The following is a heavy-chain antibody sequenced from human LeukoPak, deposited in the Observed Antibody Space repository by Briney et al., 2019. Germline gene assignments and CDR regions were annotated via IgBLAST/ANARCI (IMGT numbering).Heavy chain of an antibody. CDR3: AREKFYDNSGYDY. D-gene: IGHD3-22*01. V-gene: IGHV3-48*03. J-gene: IGHJ4*02. CDR1: GFTFSSYE. CDR2: ISSSADTV. Sequence: GGSLRLSCAASGFTFSSYEMNWVRQAPGQGLEWVACISSSADTVHYADSVKGRFTISRDNAKNSLFLQMNSLRAEDTADYYCAREKFYDNSGYDYWGQGTLVTVSS.